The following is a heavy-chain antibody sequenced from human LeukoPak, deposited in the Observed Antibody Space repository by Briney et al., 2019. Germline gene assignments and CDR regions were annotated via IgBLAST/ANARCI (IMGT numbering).Heavy chain of an antibody. V-gene: IGHV1-69*04. D-gene: IGHD2-2*01. Sequence: SVKVSCKASGGTFSSYAISWVRQAPGQGLEWMGRIIPIFGIANYAQKFQGRVTITADKSTSTAYMELSSLRSEDTAVYYCARVKLANCSSTSCYGWFDPWGQGTLVTVSS. CDR1: GGTFSSYA. CDR2: IIPIFGIA. CDR3: ARVKLANCSSTSCYGWFDP. J-gene: IGHJ5*02.